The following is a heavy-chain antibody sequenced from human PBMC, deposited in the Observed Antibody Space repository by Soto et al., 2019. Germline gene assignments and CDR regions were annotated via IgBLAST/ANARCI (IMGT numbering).Heavy chain of an antibody. J-gene: IGHJ6*02. CDR3: ARSRRGAYSSGWYSPSGYYNYGIDV. CDR2: INAGNGNT. Sequence: GASVKVSCKASGYTFTSYAMLWVRQAPGQRLEWMGWINAGNGNTKYSQKFQGRVTITRDTSASTAYMELSSLRSEDTAVYYCARSRRGAYSSGWYSPSGYYNYGIDVWGQGTKVTVSS. CDR1: GYTFTSYA. V-gene: IGHV1-3*01. D-gene: IGHD6-19*01.